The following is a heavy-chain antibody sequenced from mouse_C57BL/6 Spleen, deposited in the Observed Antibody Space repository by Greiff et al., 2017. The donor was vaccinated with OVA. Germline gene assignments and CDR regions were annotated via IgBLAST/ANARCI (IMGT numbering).Heavy chain of an antibody. V-gene: IGHV1-81*01. CDR1: GYTFTSYG. CDR2: IYPRSGNT. Sequence: QVQLQQSGAELARPGASVKLSCKASGYTFTSYGISWVKQRTGQGLEWIGEIYPRSGNTYYNEKFKGKATLTADKSSSTAYMELRSLTSEDSAVYYCARSKAGGFAYWGQGTLVTVSA. J-gene: IGHJ3*01. D-gene: IGHD3-2*02. CDR3: ARSKAGGFAY.